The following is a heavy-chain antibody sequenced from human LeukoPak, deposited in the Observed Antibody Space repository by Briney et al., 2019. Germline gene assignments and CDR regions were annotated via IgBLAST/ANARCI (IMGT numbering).Heavy chain of an antibody. Sequence: PAGGSLRLSCAASGFTFPAYAMSWVRQAPGKGLEWVSAISGSGGSTYYADSVKGRFTISRDNSKNTLYLQMNSLRAEDTAVYYCAKDQPDYYGSGSPYWGQGTLVTVSS. CDR3: AKDQPDYYGSGSPY. J-gene: IGHJ4*02. D-gene: IGHD3-10*01. CDR2: ISGSGGST. V-gene: IGHV3-23*01. CDR1: GFTFPAYA.